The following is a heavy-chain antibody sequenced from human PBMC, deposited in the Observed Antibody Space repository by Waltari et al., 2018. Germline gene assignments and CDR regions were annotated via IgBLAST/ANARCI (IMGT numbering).Heavy chain of an antibody. J-gene: IGHJ4*02. Sequence: EVQLVESGGGLVQPGGSLRLSCAASGFTFSSYSMNWVRQAPGKGLEWVSAISGSGGSTYYADSVKGRFTISRDNSKNTLYLQMNSLRAEDTAVYYCAKVLSSDSQPDYFDYWGQGTLVTVSS. CDR1: GFTFSSYS. CDR2: ISGSGGST. V-gene: IGHV3-23*04. CDR3: AKVLSSDSQPDYFDY. D-gene: IGHD3-16*02.